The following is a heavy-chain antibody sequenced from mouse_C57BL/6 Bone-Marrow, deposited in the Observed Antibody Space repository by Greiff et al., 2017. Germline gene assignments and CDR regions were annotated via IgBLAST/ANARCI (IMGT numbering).Heavy chain of an antibody. CDR3: APLYYRFAY. CDR2: INPSSGYT. CDR1: GYTFTSYT. V-gene: IGHV1-4*01. Sequence: QVQLQQSGAELARPGASVTMSCKASGYTFTSYTMHWVKQRPGQGLEWIGYINPSSGYTKYNQKFKDKATLTADKSSSTAYMQLSSLTSEDSAVYYCAPLYYRFAYWGQGTLVTVSA. D-gene: IGHD2-1*01. J-gene: IGHJ3*01.